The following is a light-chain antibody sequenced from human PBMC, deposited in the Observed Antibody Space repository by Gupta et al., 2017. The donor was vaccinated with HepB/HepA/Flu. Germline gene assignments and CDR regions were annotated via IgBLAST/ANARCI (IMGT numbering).Light chain of an antibody. CDR1: QSIVDY. J-gene: IGKJ4*01. CDR2: RAS. CDR3: QQYRGFPLT. V-gene: IGKV1-5*03. Sequence: DIQMTQSPSTPSASVGDRVTITCRASQSIVDYLAWYQQRPGKAPKLLIYRASSLASGVPSRISGSGSGAEFTLTINGLQADDVASYYCQQYRGFPLTFGGGTKVEIK.